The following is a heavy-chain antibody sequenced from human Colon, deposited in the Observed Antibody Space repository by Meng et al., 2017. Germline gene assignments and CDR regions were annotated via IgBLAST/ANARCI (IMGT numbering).Heavy chain of an antibody. CDR2: INPNSGVT. Sequence: QVHLVQSGAEVKTPGSAANISCEASGYTFTTFFLNWVRQTPDQGFEWLGRINPNSGVTNFAQKFQGRVTMTRDTSISTAYMELASLRSDDTGVYYCARMGAGAAFDFWGQGTLVTVSS. V-gene: IGHV1-2*05. D-gene: IGHD1-26*01. J-gene: IGHJ4*02. CDR3: ARMGAGAAFDF. CDR1: GYTFTTFF.